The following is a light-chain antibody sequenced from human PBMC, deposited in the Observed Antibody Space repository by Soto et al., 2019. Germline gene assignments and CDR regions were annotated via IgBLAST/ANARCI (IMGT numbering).Light chain of an antibody. CDR2: EVN. Sequence: QSALTQPPSASGSPGQSVTISCTGTSSDVGGYHYVSWYQQHPGKAPKLMIYEVNKRPSGVPDRFSGSKSANTASLTVSGLQAEDEAYYYCSSYAGSNELVFGGGTKLTVL. J-gene: IGLJ2*01. V-gene: IGLV2-8*01. CDR3: SSYAGSNELV. CDR1: SSDVGGYHY.